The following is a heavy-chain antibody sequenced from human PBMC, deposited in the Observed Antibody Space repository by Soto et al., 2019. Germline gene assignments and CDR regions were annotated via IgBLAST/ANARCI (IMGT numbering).Heavy chain of an antibody. Sequence: QVQLVESGGGLVKPGGSLRLSCAASGFTFSDHYMTWIRQAPGKGPAWLSYISGGGDIISYADSVKGRFIISRDNAEKSVYLQMNSLTVEDTAVYYCSRDPRLADYWGQGTLVTVSS. CDR1: GFTFSDHY. V-gene: IGHV3-11*01. D-gene: IGHD6-25*01. CDR2: ISGGGDII. CDR3: SRDPRLADY. J-gene: IGHJ1*01.